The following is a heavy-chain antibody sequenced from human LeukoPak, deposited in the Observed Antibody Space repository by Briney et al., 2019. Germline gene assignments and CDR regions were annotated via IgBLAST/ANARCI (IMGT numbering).Heavy chain of an antibody. V-gene: IGHV3-23*01. CDR3: ARVRTDYSSSSPPDY. Sequence: GGSLRLSCAASGFTFSSYAMSWVRQAPGKGLEWVSAISGSGGSTYYADSVKGRFTISRDNSKNTLYLQMNSLRAEDTAIYFCARVRTDYSSSSPPDYWGQGTPVTVSS. CDR1: GFTFSSYA. J-gene: IGHJ4*02. D-gene: IGHD6-6*01. CDR2: ISGSGGST.